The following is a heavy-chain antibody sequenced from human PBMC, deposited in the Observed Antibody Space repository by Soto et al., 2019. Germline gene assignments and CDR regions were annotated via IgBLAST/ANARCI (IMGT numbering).Heavy chain of an antibody. CDR1: GFTFSSYG. Sequence: QVQLVESGGGVVQPGRSLRLSCAASGFTFSSYGMHWVRQAPGKGLEWVAVISYDGSNKYYADSVKGRFTISRDNSKNTLYLQMNSLRAEDTAVYYCAKVRGTTVVKWGPFDYWGQGTLVTVSS. V-gene: IGHV3-30*18. J-gene: IGHJ4*02. CDR2: ISYDGSNK. CDR3: AKVRGTTVVKWGPFDY. D-gene: IGHD4-17*01.